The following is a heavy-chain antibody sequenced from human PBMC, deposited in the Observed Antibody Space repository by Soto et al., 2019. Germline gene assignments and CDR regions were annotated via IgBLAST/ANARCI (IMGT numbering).Heavy chain of an antibody. CDR1: GFIFSNFW. CDR3: AKARTDKRWLHFLSYFDY. D-gene: IGHD3-10*01. CDR2: INQDGSEK. V-gene: IGHV3-7*01. Sequence: GGSLRLSCAASGFIFSNFWMTWVRQAPGKGLEWVASINQDGSEKYYVESVKGRFTISRDNAKSSLYLQMNSLRAEDTAVYYCAKARTDKRWLHFLSYFDYWGQGTLVTVSS. J-gene: IGHJ4*02.